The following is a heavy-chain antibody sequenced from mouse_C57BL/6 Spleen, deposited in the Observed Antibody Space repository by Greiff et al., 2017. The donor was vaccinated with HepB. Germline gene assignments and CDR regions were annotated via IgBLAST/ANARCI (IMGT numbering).Heavy chain of an antibody. J-gene: IGHJ2*01. D-gene: IGHD1-1*01. V-gene: IGHV1-42*01. Sequence: VQLKQSGPELVKPGASVKISCKASGYSFTGYYMNWVKQSPEKSLEWIGEINPSTGGTTYNQKFKAKATLTVDKSSSTAYMQLKSLTSEDSAVYYCARETLYGSSPFDYWGQGTTLTVSS. CDR3: ARETLYGSSPFDY. CDR2: INPSTGGT. CDR1: GYSFTGYY.